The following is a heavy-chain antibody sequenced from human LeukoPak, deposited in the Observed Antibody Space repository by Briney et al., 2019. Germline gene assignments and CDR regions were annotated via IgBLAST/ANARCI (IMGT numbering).Heavy chain of an antibody. D-gene: IGHD6-13*01. J-gene: IGHJ6*03. CDR2: IYHSGST. CDR3: ARVWWRAAAASTGFLNYYYYMDV. Sequence: SETLSLTCTVSGYSISSGYYWGWIRQPPGKGLEWIGSIYHSGSTYYNPSLKSRVTISVDTSKNQFSLKLSSVTAADTAVYYCARVWWRAAAASTGFLNYYYYMDVWGKGTTVTVSS. V-gene: IGHV4-38-2*02. CDR1: GYSISSGYY.